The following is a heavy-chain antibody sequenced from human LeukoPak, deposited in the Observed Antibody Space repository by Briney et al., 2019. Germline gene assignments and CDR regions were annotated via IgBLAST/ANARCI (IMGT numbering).Heavy chain of an antibody. D-gene: IGHD5-18*01. CDR2: INSDGSIT. CDR3: ARDAVDAANAV. J-gene: IGHJ6*02. V-gene: IGHV3-74*01. Sequence: GGSLRLSCAASGFTFTTYWMHWVRQAPGKGLVWVSHINSDGSITSYADSVKGRFTISRDNAKNTLYLQMNSLRAEDTAVYYCARDAVDAANAVWGQGTTVTVSS. CDR1: GFTFTTYW.